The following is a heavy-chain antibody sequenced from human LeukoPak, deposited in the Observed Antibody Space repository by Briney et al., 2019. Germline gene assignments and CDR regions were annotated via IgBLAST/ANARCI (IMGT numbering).Heavy chain of an antibody. Sequence: GRSLRLSCVGSGFTFRSYGMHWVRQAPGKGLEWVGVISDDGSTDFYGDFVKGRFTISRDNSKDTLYLQMNSLRAEDTALYYCAKGSKYELLYGLFDYWGQGTLVTVSS. CDR1: GFTFRSYG. CDR3: AKGSKYELLYGLFDY. V-gene: IGHV3-30*18. CDR2: ISDDGSTD. D-gene: IGHD2-2*02. J-gene: IGHJ4*02.